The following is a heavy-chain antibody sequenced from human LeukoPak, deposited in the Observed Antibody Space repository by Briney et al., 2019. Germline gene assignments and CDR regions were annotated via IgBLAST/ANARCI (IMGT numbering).Heavy chain of an antibody. CDR2: IVQTSGGATT. V-gene: IGHV3-15*04. CDR3: ATGFSTATHDGY. D-gene: IGHD2-15*01. CDR1: GFTFGSAW. Sequence: GGSLRLSCAAPGFTFGSAWMTWVRQAPGKGLEWVGRIVQTSGGATTEYAAPVKGRFTISRDDSTNTLYLQMYSLRSEDTAVYYCATGFSTATHDGYWGQGTLVTVSS. J-gene: IGHJ4*02.